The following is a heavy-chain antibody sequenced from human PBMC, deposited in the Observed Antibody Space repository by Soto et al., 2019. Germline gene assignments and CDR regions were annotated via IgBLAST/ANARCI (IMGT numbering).Heavy chain of an antibody. CDR2: IHYSGNT. CDR1: GGAINSGDYY. J-gene: IGHJ4*02. D-gene: IGHD4-17*01. Sequence: QVQLQESGPRLVKPSATLSLTCTVSGGAINSGDYYWTWIRHHPGEGLEWIGYIHYSGNTYYDPSLKSRLTISVDTSKNQFSLRLDSVTAADTAIYYCARTPGGAPSDYYFDFLGLGTLVTVSS. V-gene: IGHV4-31*03. CDR3: ARTPGGAPSDYYFDF.